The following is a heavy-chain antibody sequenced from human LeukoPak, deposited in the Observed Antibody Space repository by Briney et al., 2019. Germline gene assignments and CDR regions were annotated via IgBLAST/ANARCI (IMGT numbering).Heavy chain of an antibody. CDR3: ARGEGYYYYGMDV. CDR1: GGSISSYY. V-gene: IGHV4-59*01. D-gene: IGHD1-26*01. CDR2: IYYSGST. Sequence: SETLSLTCTVSGGSISSYYWSWIRQPPGKGLXXIGYIYYSGSTNYNPSLKSRVTISVDTSKNQFSLKLSSVTAADTAVYYCARGEGYYYYGMDVWGQGTTVTVSS. J-gene: IGHJ6*02.